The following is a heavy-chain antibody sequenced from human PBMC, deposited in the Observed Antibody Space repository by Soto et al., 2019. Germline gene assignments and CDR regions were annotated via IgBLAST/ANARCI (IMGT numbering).Heavy chain of an antibody. CDR1: RYTFINFY. CDR2: MNPGSGKT. D-gene: IGHD6-13*01. V-gene: IGHV1-8*02. J-gene: IGHJ5*02. Sequence: ASVKVSCKASRYTFINFYISWVRQAAGQGLEWLGWMNPGSGKTGYASKFQGRVAMTRDASTGTSHLELSSLTSDDTAVYYCARMASAGTLNWFDPWGQGTLVTVSS. CDR3: ARMASAGTLNWFDP.